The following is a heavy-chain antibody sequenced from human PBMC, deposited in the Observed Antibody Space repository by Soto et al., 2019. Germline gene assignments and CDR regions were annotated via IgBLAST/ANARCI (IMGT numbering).Heavy chain of an antibody. CDR2: IDPSSGSA. J-gene: IGHJ6*02. V-gene: IGHV1-46*03. CDR1: GYSFTTYY. CDR3: ARGTDLPYYFSGSYV. Sequence: ASVKVSCKASGYSFTTYYIHWVRQAPGQGLEWMGIIDPSSGSAGYAQKFQVSVTMTRDTPTSTLYMELSSLRSEDTAVYNCARGTDLPYYFSGSYVWGQGSTATASS.